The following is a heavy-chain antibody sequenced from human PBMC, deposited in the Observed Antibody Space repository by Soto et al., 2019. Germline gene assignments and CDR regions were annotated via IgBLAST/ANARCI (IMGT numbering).Heavy chain of an antibody. CDR2: ISYDGSNK. J-gene: IGHJ4*02. CDR3: ARAIMEYDTDY. D-gene: IGHD3-9*01. CDR1: GFTFSSYA. Sequence: QVQLVESGGGVVQPGRSLRLSCAASGFTFSSYAMHWVRQAPGKGLEWVAVISYDGSNKYYADSVKGRFTISRDNSKNTLYLQMNSLRAEDTAVYYCARAIMEYDTDYWGQGTLVTVSS. V-gene: IGHV3-30-3*01.